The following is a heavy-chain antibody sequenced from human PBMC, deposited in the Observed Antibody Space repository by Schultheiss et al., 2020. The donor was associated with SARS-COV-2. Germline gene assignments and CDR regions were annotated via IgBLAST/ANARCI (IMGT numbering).Heavy chain of an antibody. Sequence: GGSLRLSCAASGFTFDDYAMHWVRQAPGKGLEWVSGISWNSGSIGYADSVKGRFTISRDNAKNSLYLQMNSLRAEDTALYYCAKVGVYGDLRYWGQGTLVTVSS. CDR3: AKVGVYGDLRY. CDR2: ISWNSGSI. J-gene: IGHJ4*02. CDR1: GFTFDDYA. D-gene: IGHD4-17*01. V-gene: IGHV3-9*01.